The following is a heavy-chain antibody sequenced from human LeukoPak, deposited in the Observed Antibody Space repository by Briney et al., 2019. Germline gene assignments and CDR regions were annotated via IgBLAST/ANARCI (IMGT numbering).Heavy chain of an antibody. CDR3: ARDQTKWEPLRRRDYYYMDV. Sequence: PGGSLRLSCAAPGFTFSSYWMSWVRQAPGKGLEWVANIKQDGSEKYYVDSVKGRFTISRDNAKNSLYLQMNSLRAEDTAVYYCARDQTKWEPLRRRDYYYMDVWGKGTTVTVS. V-gene: IGHV3-7*01. CDR2: IKQDGSEK. D-gene: IGHD1-26*01. CDR1: GFTFSSYW. J-gene: IGHJ6*03.